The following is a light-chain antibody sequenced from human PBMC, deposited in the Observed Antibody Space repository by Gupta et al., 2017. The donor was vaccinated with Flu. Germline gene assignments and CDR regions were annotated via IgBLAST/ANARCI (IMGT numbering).Light chain of an antibody. J-gene: IGLJ3*02. CDR3: KTYHTVSLWV. CDR2: NKN. Sequence: GKSVRITCQGDPARAYPASGYQKRPGDATIVIIYNKNNRPSGIPDRFSGSSSGSTASFTIAGTQAEDEADYYCKTYHTVSLWVFGGGTKLTVL. V-gene: IGLV3-19*01. CDR1: PARAYP.